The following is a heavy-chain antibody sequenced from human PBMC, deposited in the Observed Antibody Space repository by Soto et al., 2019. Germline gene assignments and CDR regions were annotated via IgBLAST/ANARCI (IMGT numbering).Heavy chain of an antibody. CDR1: GGSISSSSYY. V-gene: IGHV4-39*01. D-gene: IGHD3-10*01. Sequence: PSETLSLTCTVSGGSISSSSYYWGWIRQPPGKGLEWIGSIYYIGSTYYNPSLKSRVTISVDTYKNQFSLKLSSVTAADTAVYYCARQSWFGELQDYWGQRTLVTVCS. CDR2: IYYIGST. CDR3: ARQSWFGELQDY. J-gene: IGHJ4*02.